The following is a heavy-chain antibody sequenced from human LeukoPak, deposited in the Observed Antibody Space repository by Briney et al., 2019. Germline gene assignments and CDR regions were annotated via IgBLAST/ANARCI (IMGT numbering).Heavy chain of an antibody. J-gene: IGHJ4*02. CDR1: GGSFSGYY. CDR3: ARDSRSGYYSDY. Sequence: PSETLSLTCAVYGGSFSGYYWSWIRQPPGKGLEWIGEINHSGSTNYNPSLKSRVTISVDTSKNQFSLKLSSVTAADTAVYYCARDSRSGYYSDYWGQGTLVTVSS. D-gene: IGHD3-22*01. V-gene: IGHV4-34*01. CDR2: INHSGST.